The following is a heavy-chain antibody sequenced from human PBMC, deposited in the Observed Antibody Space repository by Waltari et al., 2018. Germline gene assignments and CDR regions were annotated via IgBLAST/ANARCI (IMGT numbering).Heavy chain of an antibody. V-gene: IGHV4-61*02. CDR1: GGSISSGSYY. CDR3: AREYTKTYGMDV. J-gene: IGHJ6*02. D-gene: IGHD2-2*02. CDR2: IYTSGST. Sequence: QVQLQESGPGLVKPSQTLSLTCTVSGGSISSGSYYWSWIRQPAGKGLEWIGRIYTSGSTNYNPSLKSRVTISVDTSKNQFSLKLSSVTAADTAVYYSAREYTKTYGMDVWGQGTTVTVSS.